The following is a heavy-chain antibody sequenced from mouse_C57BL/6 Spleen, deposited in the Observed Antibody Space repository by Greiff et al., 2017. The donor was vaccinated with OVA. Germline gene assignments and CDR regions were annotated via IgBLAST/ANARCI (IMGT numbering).Heavy chain of an antibody. Sequence: VQLQQPGAELVRPGSSVKLSCKASGYTFTSYWMDWVKQRPGQGLEWIGHIYPYDSETQYNQKFKDKATLTVDKSSSTAYMQHSSLTSEDSAVYYCALTDYYAMDYWGQGTSVTVSS. CDR2: IYPYDSET. CDR3: ALTDYYAMDY. J-gene: IGHJ4*01. D-gene: IGHD4-1*01. V-gene: IGHV1-61*01. CDR1: GYTFTSYW.